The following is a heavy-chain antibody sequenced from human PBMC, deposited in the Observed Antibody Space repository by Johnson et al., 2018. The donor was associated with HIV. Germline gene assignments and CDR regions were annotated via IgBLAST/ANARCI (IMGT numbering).Heavy chain of an antibody. CDR3: ARGGISWFYDAFDI. Sequence: VLLVESGGGLVQPGRSLRLSCTASGFTFGDYAMSCFRQAPGKGLEWVSCINWNGGSTGYADSVKGRFTISRDNAKNSLYLQMGSLGVEDMAVYYFARGGISWFYDAFDIWGQGTMVTVSS. D-gene: IGHD6-13*01. CDR1: GFTFGDYA. CDR2: INWNGGST. V-gene: IGHV3-20*04. J-gene: IGHJ3*02.